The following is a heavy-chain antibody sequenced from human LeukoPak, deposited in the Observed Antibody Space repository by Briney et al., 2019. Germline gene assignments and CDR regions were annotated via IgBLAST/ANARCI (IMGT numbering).Heavy chain of an antibody. CDR3: ARGRRYFDWLLGISKCYFDY. CDR2: INHSGST. Sequence: SETLSLTCAVYGGSFSGYYWSWIRQPPGKGLEWIGEINHSGSTNYNPSLKSRVTISVDTSKNQFSLKLSSVTAADTAVYYCARGRRYFDWLLGISKCYFDYWGQGTLVTVSS. J-gene: IGHJ4*02. CDR1: GGSFSGYY. D-gene: IGHD3-9*01. V-gene: IGHV4-34*01.